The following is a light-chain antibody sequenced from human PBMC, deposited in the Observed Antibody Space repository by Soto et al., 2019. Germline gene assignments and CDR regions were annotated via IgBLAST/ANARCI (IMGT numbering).Light chain of an antibody. CDR1: SGHSSYA. CDR3: QTWGTGKGV. Sequence: QPVLTQSPSASASLGASVKLTCTLSSGHSSYAIAWHQQQPEKGPRYLMKLNSDGSHSKGDGIPDRFSGSSSGAERYLTIARLQSEDEADYYCQTWGTGKGVFGGGTQLTVL. J-gene: IGLJ2*01. CDR2: LNSDGSH. V-gene: IGLV4-69*01.